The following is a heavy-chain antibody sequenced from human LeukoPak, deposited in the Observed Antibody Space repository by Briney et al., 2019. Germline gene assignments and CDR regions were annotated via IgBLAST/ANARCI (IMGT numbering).Heavy chain of an antibody. J-gene: IGHJ4*02. CDR2: IGKDGSGN. D-gene: IGHD3/OR15-3a*01. CDR3: ARDLDYYATDY. CDR1: GFSLSRYW. V-gene: IGHV3-7*01. Sequence: GGSLRLSCAASGFSLSRYWMSWVRQAPGQGLEWVANIGKDGSGNHYTDSVKGRFTISRDNAKNSLYLQMNSLRADDTAVYYCARDLDYYATDYWGQGTLVTVSS.